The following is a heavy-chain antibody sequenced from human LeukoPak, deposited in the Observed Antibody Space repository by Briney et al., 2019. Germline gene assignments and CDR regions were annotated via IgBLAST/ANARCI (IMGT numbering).Heavy chain of an antibody. CDR3: GTAVTPYYIDY. J-gene: IGHJ4*02. V-gene: IGHV3-7*03. CDR2: IKQDGSEK. Sequence: GGSLRLSCAASGFTFSSYWMSWVRQAPGKGLEWVANIKQDGSEKYYVDSVKGRFTISRDNAKNSLYLQMNSLRAEDTAVYYCGTAVTPYYIDYWGQGTLVTVSS. D-gene: IGHD4-23*01. CDR1: GFTFSSYW.